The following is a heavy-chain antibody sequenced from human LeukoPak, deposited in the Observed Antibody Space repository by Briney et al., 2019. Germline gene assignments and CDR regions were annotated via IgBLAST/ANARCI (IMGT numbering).Heavy chain of an antibody. CDR3: ATQARRYCSSTSCHYNWFDP. J-gene: IGHJ5*02. D-gene: IGHD2-2*01. Sequence: PSETLSLTCTVSGGSISSSSYYWGWIRQPPGKGLEWIGSIYYSGSTYYNPSLKSRVTISVDTSKNQFSLKLSSVTAADTAVYYCATQARRYCSSTSCHYNWFDPWGQGTLVTVSS. CDR1: GGSISSSSYY. V-gene: IGHV4-39*01. CDR2: IYYSGST.